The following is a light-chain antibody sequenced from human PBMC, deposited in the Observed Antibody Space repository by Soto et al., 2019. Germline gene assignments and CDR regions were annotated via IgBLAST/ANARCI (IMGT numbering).Light chain of an antibody. Sequence: EVVLTQSPGTLSLSPGERATLSCRASQSVSNNYLAWYQQKPGQAPRVLIHAASSRAPGIPDRFSGSGSGTDFTLTISRLEPEDFAVYYCHQYGNSPCAIGQGTKVEIK. CDR3: HQYGNSPCA. J-gene: IGKJ1*01. V-gene: IGKV3-20*01. CDR1: QSVSNNY. CDR2: AAS.